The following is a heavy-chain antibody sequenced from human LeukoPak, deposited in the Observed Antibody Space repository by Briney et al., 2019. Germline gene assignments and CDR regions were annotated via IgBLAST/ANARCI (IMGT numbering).Heavy chain of an antibody. D-gene: IGHD1-26*01. V-gene: IGHV3-23*01. J-gene: IGHJ4*02. CDR2: ISGSGGST. Sequence: GGSLRLSCAASGFTFSSYAMSWVRQAPGKGLEWVSAISGSGGSTYYADSVKGRLTISRDNSKNTLYLQMNSLRAEDTAVYYCAASLWRIVGATNYWGQGTLVTVSS. CDR1: GFTFSSYA. CDR3: AASLWRIVGATNY.